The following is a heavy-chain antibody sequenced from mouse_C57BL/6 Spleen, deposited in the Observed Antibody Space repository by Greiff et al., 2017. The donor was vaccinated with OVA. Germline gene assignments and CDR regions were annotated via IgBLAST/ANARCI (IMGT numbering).Heavy chain of an antibody. D-gene: IGHD1-1*01. CDR2: IDPSDSYT. V-gene: IGHV1-50*01. Sequence: QVQLQQPGAELVKPGASVKLSCKASGYTFTSYWMQWVKQRPGQGLEWIGEIDPSDSYTNYNQKVKGKATLTVDTSSSTAYMQLSSLTSEDSAVYYCARGVTTVYWGQGTTLTVSS. CDR1: GYTFTSYW. J-gene: IGHJ2*01. CDR3: ARGVTTVY.